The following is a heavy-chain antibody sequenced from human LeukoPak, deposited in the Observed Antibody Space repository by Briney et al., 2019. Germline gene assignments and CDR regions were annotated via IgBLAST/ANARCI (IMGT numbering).Heavy chain of an antibody. CDR3: ARMRGMTHNWFDP. Sequence: PGGSLRLSCAASGFTFSDYYMSWIRQAPGKGLEWVSYISSSGSTIYYADSVKGRFTISRDNAKNSLYPQMNSLRAEDTAVYYCARMRGMTHNWFDPWGQGTLVTVSS. J-gene: IGHJ5*02. D-gene: IGHD1-20*01. CDR2: ISSSGSTI. CDR1: GFTFSDYY. V-gene: IGHV3-11*04.